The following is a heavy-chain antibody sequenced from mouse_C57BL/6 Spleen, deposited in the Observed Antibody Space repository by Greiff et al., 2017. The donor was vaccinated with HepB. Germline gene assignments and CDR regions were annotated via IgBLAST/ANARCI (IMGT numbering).Heavy chain of an antibody. CDR2: ISYDGSN. CDR3: ASPYYGSSPLAY. V-gene: IGHV3-6*01. J-gene: IGHJ3*01. Sequence: EVQRVESGPGLVKPSQSLSLTCSVTGYSITSGYYWNWIRQFPGNKLEWMGYISYDGSNNYNPSLKNRISITRDTSKNQFFLKLNSVTTEDTATYYCASPYYGSSPLAYWGQGTLVTVSA. D-gene: IGHD1-1*01. CDR1: GYSITSGYY.